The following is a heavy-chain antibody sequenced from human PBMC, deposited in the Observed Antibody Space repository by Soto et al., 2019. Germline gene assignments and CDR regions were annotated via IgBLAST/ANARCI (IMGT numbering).Heavy chain of an antibody. CDR3: ASLRDRNHYYYYMDV. CDR2: IIPILGIA. CDR1: GGTFSSYT. D-gene: IGHD1-1*01. Sequence: QVQLVQSGAEVKKPGSSVKVSCKASGGTFSSYTISWVRQAPGQGLEWMGRIIPILGIANYAQKFQGRVTITADKSTSTAYMELSSLRSEDTAVYYCASLRDRNHYYYYMDVWGKGTTVTLSS. V-gene: IGHV1-69*02. J-gene: IGHJ6*03.